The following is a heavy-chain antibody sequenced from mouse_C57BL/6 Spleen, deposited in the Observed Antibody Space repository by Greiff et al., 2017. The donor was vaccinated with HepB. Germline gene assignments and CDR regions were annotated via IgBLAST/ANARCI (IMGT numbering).Heavy chain of an antibody. Sequence: EVMLVESGGDLVKPGGSLKLSCAASGFTFSSYGMSWVRQTPDKRLEWVATISSGGSYTYYPDSVKGRFTISRDNAKNTLYLQMSSLKSEDTAMYYWARQGQLRLSLDYWGQGTTLTVSS. CDR1: GFTFSSYG. V-gene: IGHV5-6*01. CDR3: ARQGQLRLSLDY. CDR2: ISSGGSYT. D-gene: IGHD3-2*02. J-gene: IGHJ2*01.